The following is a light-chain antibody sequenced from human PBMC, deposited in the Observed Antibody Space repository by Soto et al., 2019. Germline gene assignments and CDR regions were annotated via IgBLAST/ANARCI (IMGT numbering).Light chain of an antibody. CDR2: GAA. CDR1: QSVGSNY. J-gene: IGKJ3*01. CDR3: QQYTTSPFS. Sequence: EIVVTQSPGTPPLSPGERATLYCRASQSVGSNYSAWYQQKPGQAPRVLIYGAASRATGIPDRFSGSGSGADFTLTISRLEPEDFAVYYCQQYTTSPFSFGHGTKVDIK. V-gene: IGKV3-20*01.